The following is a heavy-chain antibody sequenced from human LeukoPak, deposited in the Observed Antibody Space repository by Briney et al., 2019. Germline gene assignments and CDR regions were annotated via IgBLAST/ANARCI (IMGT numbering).Heavy chain of an antibody. CDR1: GGSISSSSYY. D-gene: IGHD2-15*01. CDR2: IYYSGST. V-gene: IGHV4-39*01. CDR3: ARLGYCSGGGCYLGYYYYGMDV. Sequence: SETLSLTCTVSGGSISSSSYYWGWIRQPPGKGLEWIGSIYYSGSTYYNPSLKSRVTISVDTSKNQFSLKLSSVTAADTAVYYCARLGYCSGGGCYLGYYYYGMDVWGQGTTVTVSS. J-gene: IGHJ6*02.